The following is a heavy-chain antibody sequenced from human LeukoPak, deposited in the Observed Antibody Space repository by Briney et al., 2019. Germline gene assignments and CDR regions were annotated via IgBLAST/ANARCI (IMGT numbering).Heavy chain of an antibody. CDR1: GGTFSSYA. CDR2: IIPILGIA. V-gene: IGHV1-69*04. D-gene: IGHD3-10*01. Sequence: SVKVSCKASGGTFSSYAISWVRQAPGQGLEWMGRIIPILGIANYAQKFQGRVTITADKSTSTAYMELSSLRSEDTAVYYCATGSQIREADYRGPGTPVHGSS. CDR3: ATGSQIREADY. J-gene: IGHJ4*02.